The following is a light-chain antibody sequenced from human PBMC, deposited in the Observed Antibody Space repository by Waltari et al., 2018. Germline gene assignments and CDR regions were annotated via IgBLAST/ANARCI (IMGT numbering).Light chain of an antibody. V-gene: IGKV3-20*01. CDR3: QQDGSELMYT. CDR2: GAS. CDR1: QSVSSSY. J-gene: IGKJ2*01. Sequence: DIVLTHSPGTLSLSPGERATLSFRASQSVSSSYLAWYQQKPGQAPRLLIYGASSRATGIPDRFSGSGSGTDFTLTISRLEPEDFAVYYWQQDGSELMYTVGQGTKLEIK.